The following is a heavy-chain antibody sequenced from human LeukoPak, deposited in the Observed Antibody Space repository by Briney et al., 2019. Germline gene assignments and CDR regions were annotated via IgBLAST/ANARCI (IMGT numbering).Heavy chain of an antibody. CDR1: GGSISSSSYY. J-gene: IGHJ4*02. CDR3: ARVLAGSSSGWSHDY. CDR2: IYYSGST. Sequence: ETLSLTCTVSGGSISSSSYYWGWIRQPPGKGLEWIGSIYYSGSTYYNPSLKSRVTISVDTSKNQFSLKLSSVTAADTAVYYCARVLAGSSSGWSHDYWGQGTLVTVSS. V-gene: IGHV4-39*07. D-gene: IGHD6-19*01.